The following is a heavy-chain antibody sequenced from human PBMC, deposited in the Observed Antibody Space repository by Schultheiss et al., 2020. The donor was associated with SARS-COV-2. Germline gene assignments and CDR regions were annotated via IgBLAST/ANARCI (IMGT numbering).Heavy chain of an antibody. CDR3: AKDQGVSAAGNLLWAFDI. J-gene: IGHJ3*02. CDR1: GFTFGDYA. CDR2: IRSKAYGGTT. D-gene: IGHD6-13*01. V-gene: IGHV3-49*03. Sequence: GGSLRLSCTASGFTFGDYAMSWFRQAPGKGLEWVGFIRSKAYGGTTDYAAPVKGRFTISRDDSKNTLYLQMNSLKTEDTAVYYCAKDQGVSAAGNLLWAFDIWGQGTMVTVSS.